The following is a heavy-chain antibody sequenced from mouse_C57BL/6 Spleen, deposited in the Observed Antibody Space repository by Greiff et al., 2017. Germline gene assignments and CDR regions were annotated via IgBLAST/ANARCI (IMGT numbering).Heavy chain of an antibody. J-gene: IGHJ3*01. Sequence: VQLQQSGPELVKPGASVKISCKASGYAFSSSWMNWVKQRPGKGLEWIGRIYPGDGDTNYNGKFKGKATLTADKSSSTAYMQLSSLTSEDSAVYFCARPDYDAFAYWRQGTLVTVSA. CDR1: GYAFSSSW. CDR3: ARPDYDAFAY. D-gene: IGHD2-4*01. CDR2: IYPGDGDT. V-gene: IGHV1-82*01.